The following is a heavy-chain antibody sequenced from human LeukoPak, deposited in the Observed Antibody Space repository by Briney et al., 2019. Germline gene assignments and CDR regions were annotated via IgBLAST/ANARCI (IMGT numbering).Heavy chain of an antibody. CDR2: INPNSGDT. D-gene: IGHD2-2*01. J-gene: IGHJ4*02. Sequence: GASVKVSCKASGYTFTGYYIYWARQAPGQGLEWMGWINPNSGDTNYTQKFQDRVTMTRDTSISTAYMELSRLRSDDTAVYYCARGSGGRGYCGIRSCYSYWGQGTLVTVSS. CDR1: GYTFTGYY. CDR3: ARGSGGRGYCGIRSCYSY. V-gene: IGHV1-2*02.